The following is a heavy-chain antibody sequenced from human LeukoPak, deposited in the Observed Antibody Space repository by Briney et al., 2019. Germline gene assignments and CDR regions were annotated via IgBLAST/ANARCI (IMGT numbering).Heavy chain of an antibody. J-gene: IGHJ4*02. CDR3: ARGPYSAENFDY. V-gene: IGHV3-7*03. CDR2: IKRDGSEK. D-gene: IGHD5-12*01. Sequence: PGGSLRLSCAASGFTFSNYWMSWVRQAPGKGVEWVANIKRDGSEKHYVDSVEGRFTISRDNANNSLFLQMNSLRAEDTAVYYCARGPYSAENFDYWGQGTLVTVSS. CDR1: GFTFSNYW.